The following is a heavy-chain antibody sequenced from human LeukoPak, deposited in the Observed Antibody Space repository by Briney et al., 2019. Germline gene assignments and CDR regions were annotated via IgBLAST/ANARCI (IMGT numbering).Heavy chain of an antibody. V-gene: IGHV1-18*01. CDR3: ARDRVIREPGDF. Sequence: ASVKVSCKASGYTFTNYGITWVRQAPGQGLEWMGWVSGNNGNTDYAQKLQGRVTMTSDTSTTTAYLELRSLTSDDTAVYYCARDRVIREPGDFWGQGTLVTVSS. CDR2: VSGNNGNT. CDR1: GYTFTNYG. D-gene: IGHD1-26*01. J-gene: IGHJ4*02.